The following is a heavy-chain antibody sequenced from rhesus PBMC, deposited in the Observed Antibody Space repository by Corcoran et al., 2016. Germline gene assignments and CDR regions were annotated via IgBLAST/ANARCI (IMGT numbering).Heavy chain of an antibody. CDR2: NYGNSART. J-gene: IGHJ4*01. CDR1: GGSISGYYY. V-gene: IGHV4-73*01. D-gene: IGHD2-8*01. CDR3: ARDSSGYCRGGVCYGFDY. Sequence: QVQLQQWGEGLVKPSETLSLTCAVYGGSISGYYYWSWIRQPPGKGLEWFGYNYGNSARTNYNPSLKNRVTILKDTAKTQFSLKLSSVTAADTAVYYCARDSSGYCRGGVCYGFDYWGQGVLVTVSS.